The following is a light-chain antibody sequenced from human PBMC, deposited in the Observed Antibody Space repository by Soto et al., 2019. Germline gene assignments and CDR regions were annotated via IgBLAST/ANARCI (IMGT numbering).Light chain of an antibody. CDR2: GAS. J-gene: IGKJ4*01. CDR3: QQSFSTHALT. V-gene: IGKV1-39*01. Sequence: DIQMTQSPSSLSASVGDRVTITCRASENIGKYLNWYQQKQGKAPKLVIYGASSLQSGVPSRFSGSGSGTDFTLTISSLQPEDFAIYYCQQSFSTHALTFGGGTKVEIK. CDR1: ENIGKY.